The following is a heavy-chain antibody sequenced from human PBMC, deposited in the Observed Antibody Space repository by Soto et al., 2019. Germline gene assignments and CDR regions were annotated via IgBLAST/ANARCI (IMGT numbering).Heavy chain of an antibody. CDR3: ARGGGYSYGYSDY. V-gene: IGHV4-59*01. D-gene: IGHD5-18*01. J-gene: IGHJ4*02. CDR2: IYYSGIT. CDR1: GGSTTNYY. Sequence: SETLSLTCIVSGGSTTNYYWTWIRQPPGKGLEWIGSIYYSGITHYNPSLKSRVTISVDTSKNQFSLKLNSVTAADTAVYYCARGGGYSYGYSDYWGQGTLVTVSS.